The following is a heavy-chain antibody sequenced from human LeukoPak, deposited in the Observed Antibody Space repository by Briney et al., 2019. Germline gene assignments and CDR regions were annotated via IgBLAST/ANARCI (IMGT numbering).Heavy chain of an antibody. Sequence: GGSLRLSCTASGLIFTDFWMSWVRQAPGEGLEWVANIRQDGGAKNYVDSVKGRFTISRDNAKKSLYLQMNSLRAEDTAVYYCAPPPIAATGNWGQGTLVTVSS. CDR2: IRQDGGAK. V-gene: IGHV3-7*01. CDR3: APPPIAATGN. J-gene: IGHJ4*02. D-gene: IGHD6-13*01. CDR1: GLIFTDFW.